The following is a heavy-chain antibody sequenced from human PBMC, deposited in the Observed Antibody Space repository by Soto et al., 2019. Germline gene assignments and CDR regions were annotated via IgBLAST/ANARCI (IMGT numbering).Heavy chain of an antibody. CDR2: LYWDDDN. CDR1: GFSLRTTGVG. CDR3: AHNPPQDSGAFDI. J-gene: IGHJ3*02. V-gene: IGHV2-5*02. D-gene: IGHD6-19*01. Sequence: SFPTLVNPTQALTLTCTFSGFSLRTTGVGVGWIRQPPGKALEWLALLYWDDDNRYNPSLKSRLTLTKDTSKSQVVLTLTNVDPADTATYYCAHNPPQDSGAFDIWGQGTMVTVSS.